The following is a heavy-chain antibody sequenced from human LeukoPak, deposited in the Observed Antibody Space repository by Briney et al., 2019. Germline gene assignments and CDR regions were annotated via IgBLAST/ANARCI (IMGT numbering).Heavy chain of an antibody. CDR1: GGSFSGYY. Sequence: SETLSLTCAVYGGSFSGYYWSWIRQPPGKGLEWIGSIYYSGSTYYNPSLKSRVTISVDTSKNQFSLKLSSVTAADTAVYYCARVSWFPGTSYYYMDVWGKGTTVTVSS. V-gene: IGHV4-34*01. J-gene: IGHJ6*03. CDR3: ARVSWFPGTSYYYMDV. D-gene: IGHD1-1*01. CDR2: IYYSGST.